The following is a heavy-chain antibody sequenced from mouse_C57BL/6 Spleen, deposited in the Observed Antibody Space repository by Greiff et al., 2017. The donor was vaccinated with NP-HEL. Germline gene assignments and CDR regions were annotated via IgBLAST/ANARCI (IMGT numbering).Heavy chain of an antibody. CDR2: INPSSGYT. V-gene: IGHV1-7*01. CDR3: APNWDFDY. J-gene: IGHJ2*01. Sequence: VKLQESGAELAKPGASVKLSCKASGYTFTSYWMHWVKQRPGQGLEWIGYINPSSGYTKYNQKFKDKANLTADKSSITADMQLISLTYEDSAVYYCAPNWDFDYWGQGTTLTVSS. D-gene: IGHD4-1*02. CDR1: GYTFTSYW.